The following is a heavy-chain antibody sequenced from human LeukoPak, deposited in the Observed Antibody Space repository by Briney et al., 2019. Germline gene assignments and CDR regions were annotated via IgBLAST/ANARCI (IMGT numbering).Heavy chain of an antibody. CDR2: ISNSGSTI. V-gene: IGHV3-48*03. CDR3: ARGYYYDSSGYFQEGYFDY. Sequence: GGSLRLSCAASGFIFSSYEMNWVRQAPGKGLEWVSYISNSGSTIYYADSVKGRFTISRDNAKNTLYLQMNSLRAEDTAVYYCARGYYYDSSGYFQEGYFDYWGQGTLVTVSS. J-gene: IGHJ4*02. D-gene: IGHD3-22*01. CDR1: GFIFSSYE.